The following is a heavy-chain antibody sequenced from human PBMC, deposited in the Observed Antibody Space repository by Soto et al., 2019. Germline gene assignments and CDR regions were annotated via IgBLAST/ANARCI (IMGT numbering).Heavy chain of an antibody. Sequence: ASVKVSCKASGYTFTSYDINWVRQATVQGLEWMGWMNPNSGNTGYAQKFQGRVTMTRNTSISTAYMELSSLRSEDTAVYYCARRIVAANDNWFDPWGQGTLVTVS. V-gene: IGHV1-8*01. CDR3: ARRIVAANDNWFDP. CDR2: MNPNSGNT. D-gene: IGHD2-15*01. CDR1: GYTFTSYD. J-gene: IGHJ5*02.